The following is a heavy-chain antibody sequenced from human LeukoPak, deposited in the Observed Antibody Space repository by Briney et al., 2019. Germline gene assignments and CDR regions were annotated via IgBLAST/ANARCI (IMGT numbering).Heavy chain of an antibody. D-gene: IGHD6-13*01. CDR2: INHSGST. V-gene: IGHV4-39*07. CDR3: AGDHSSSWNEYFQH. Sequence: KSSETLSLTCTVSGGSIRSSYYYWSWIRQPPGKGLEWIGEINHSGSTNYNPSLKSRVTISVDTSKNQFSLKLSSVTAADTAVYYCAGDHSSSWNEYFQHWGQGTLVTVSS. J-gene: IGHJ1*01. CDR1: GGSIRSSYYY.